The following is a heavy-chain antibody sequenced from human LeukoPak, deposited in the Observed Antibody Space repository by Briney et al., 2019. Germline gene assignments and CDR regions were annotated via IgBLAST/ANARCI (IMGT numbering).Heavy chain of an antibody. Sequence: KPSETLSLTCTVSGGSISSYYWSWIRQPPGKGLEWIGYIYHSGSTYYNPSLKSRVTISVDRSKNQFSLKLSSVTAADTAVYYCARGMTTVTTWWFDPWGQGTLVTVSS. D-gene: IGHD4-17*01. CDR1: GGSISSYY. J-gene: IGHJ5*02. V-gene: IGHV4-59*12. CDR2: IYHSGST. CDR3: ARGMTTVTTWWFDP.